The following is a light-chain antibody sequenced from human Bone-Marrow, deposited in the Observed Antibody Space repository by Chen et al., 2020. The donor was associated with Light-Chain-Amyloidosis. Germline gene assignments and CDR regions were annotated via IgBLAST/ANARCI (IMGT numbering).Light chain of an antibody. V-gene: IGLV2-11*01. CDR2: DVD. CDR3: SSYTGADNLFV. Sequence: QSALTQPRSVSGSPGQTVTISCTGTSSDVGAYNYVSWYQQHSGEAPKFIIYDVDKRPSGVPDRFSGSKSGNTASLTISGLKPEDDADYYCSSYTGADNLFVFGSGTSVTVL. J-gene: IGLJ1*01. CDR1: SSDVGAYNY.